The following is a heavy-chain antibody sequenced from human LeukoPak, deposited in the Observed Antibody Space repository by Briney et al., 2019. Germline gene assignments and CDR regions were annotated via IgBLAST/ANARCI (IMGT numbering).Heavy chain of an antibody. V-gene: IGHV4-39*01. D-gene: IGHD6-13*01. CDR1: GGSISSSSYY. CDR2: IYYSGST. Sequence: SETLSLTXTVSGGSISSSSYYWGWIRQPPGKGLEWIGSIYYSGSTYYNPSLKSRVTIYVDTSKNQFSLKLSSVTAADTAVYYCARHYTLVTAPGAYYMDVWGKGTTVTVSS. CDR3: ARHYTLVTAPGAYYMDV. J-gene: IGHJ6*03.